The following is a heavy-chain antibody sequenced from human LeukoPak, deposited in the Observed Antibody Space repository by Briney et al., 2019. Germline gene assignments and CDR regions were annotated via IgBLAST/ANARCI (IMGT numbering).Heavy chain of an antibody. D-gene: IGHD2-2*01. Sequence: SETLSLTCTVSGGSISSSSYYWGWIRQPPGKGLEWIGSIYYSGSTYYNPSLKSRVNISVDTSKNHLSLKLSSVTAADTAVYHCARRGYCSSNTCSKTGDAFDIWGQGTTVTVSS. V-gene: IGHV4-39*02. CDR3: ARRGYCSSNTCSKTGDAFDI. J-gene: IGHJ3*02. CDR2: IYYSGST. CDR1: GGSISSSSYY.